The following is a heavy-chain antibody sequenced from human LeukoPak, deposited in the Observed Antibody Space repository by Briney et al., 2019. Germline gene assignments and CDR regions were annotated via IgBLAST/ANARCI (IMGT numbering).Heavy chain of an antibody. CDR3: AKKMGSGTYSTFDM. V-gene: IGHV3-23*01. J-gene: IGHJ3*02. D-gene: IGHD1-26*01. Sequence: GGSLRLSCAASTFTFSNYAMSWVRQAPGKGLEGVSAISGSGGTTYYAESVKGRFTISRDNSKNTVYLQVNSLRAEDTAVYYCAKKMGSGTYSTFDMWGQGTMVTVSS. CDR1: TFTFSNYA. CDR2: ISGSGGTT.